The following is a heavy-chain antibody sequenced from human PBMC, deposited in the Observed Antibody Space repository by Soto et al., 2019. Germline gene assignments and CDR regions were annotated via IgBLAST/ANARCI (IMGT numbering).Heavy chain of an antibody. CDR1: GYSFTSYW. CDR3: ALGRFRAAAGSDY. CDR2: IYPGDSDT. V-gene: IGHV5-51*01. D-gene: IGHD6-13*01. Sequence: PGESLKISCKGSGYSFTSYWIGWVRQMPGKGLEWMGIIYPGDSDTRYSPSFQGQVTISADKSISTAYLQWSSLRAEDTAVYYCALGRFRAAAGSDYWGQGTLVTVSS. J-gene: IGHJ4*02.